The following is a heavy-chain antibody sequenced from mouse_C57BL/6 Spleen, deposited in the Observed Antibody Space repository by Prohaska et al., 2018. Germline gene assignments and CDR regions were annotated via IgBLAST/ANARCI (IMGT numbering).Heavy chain of an antibody. CDR2: IYPDSSTI. CDR3: ARLGSNDGAWFAY. Sequence: EVKLLQSGGGLVQPGGSLKLSCAASGIDFSRYWMSWVRRAPGKGLELIGEIYPDSSTINYAPSLKDKIIISRDNAKNTLYLQMSKVRSEDTAHYYFARLGSNDGAWFAYWGQGTLVTVSA. CDR1: GIDFSRYW. J-gene: IGHJ3*01. V-gene: IGHV4-1*01. D-gene: IGHD2-12*01.